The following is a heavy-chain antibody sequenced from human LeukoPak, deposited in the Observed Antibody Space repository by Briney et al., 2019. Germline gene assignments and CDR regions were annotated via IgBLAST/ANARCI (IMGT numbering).Heavy chain of an antibody. J-gene: IGHJ4*02. D-gene: IGHD3-22*01. CDR3: AKDDYYDSSGYYPIDY. CDR1: GFTFSSYA. Sequence: GGSLRLSCAASGFTFSSYAMSWVRRAPGKGLEWVSAISGSGGSTYYADSVKGRFTISRDNSKNTLYLQMNSLRAEDTAVYYCAKDDYYDSSGYYPIDYWGQGTLVTVSS. V-gene: IGHV3-23*01. CDR2: ISGSGGST.